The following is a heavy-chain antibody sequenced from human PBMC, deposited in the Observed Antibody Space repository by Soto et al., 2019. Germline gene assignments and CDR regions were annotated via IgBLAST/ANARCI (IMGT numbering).Heavy chain of an antibody. Sequence: QVQLVQSGAEVKKPGASVKVSCKASGYTFTSYAMHWVRQAPGQRLEWMGWINAGNGNTKYSQKFQGRVTITRDTSESTAYMALSSLRSEDTAVYYCARSIVVVTALDYWGQGTLVTVSS. CDR1: GYTFTSYA. D-gene: IGHD2-21*02. J-gene: IGHJ4*02. CDR3: ARSIVVVTALDY. CDR2: INAGNGNT. V-gene: IGHV1-3*01.